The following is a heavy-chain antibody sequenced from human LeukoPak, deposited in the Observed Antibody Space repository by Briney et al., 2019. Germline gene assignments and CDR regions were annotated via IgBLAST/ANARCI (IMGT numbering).Heavy chain of an antibody. D-gene: IGHD2/OR15-2a*01. CDR2: IWYDGSNK. CDR3: AREGPRGNSQFGY. V-gene: IGHV3-33*01. J-gene: IGHJ4*02. Sequence: GGSLRLSCAASGFTFSSYGMHWVRQAPGKGLEWVALIWYDGSNKYYADSVKGRLTISRDNSKNTLYLQMNSLRAEDTAVYYCAREGPRGNSQFGYWGQGTLVTVSS. CDR1: GFTFSSYG.